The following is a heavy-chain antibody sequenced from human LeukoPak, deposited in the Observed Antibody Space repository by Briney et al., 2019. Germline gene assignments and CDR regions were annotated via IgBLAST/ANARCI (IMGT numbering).Heavy chain of an antibody. CDR1: GFTFDDYA. D-gene: IGHD6-13*01. CDR3: AKDTAPDSGYSSSWRHRNAFDI. Sequence: GGSLRLSCAASGFTFDDYAMHWVRQAPGKGLEWVSGISWNSGSIGYADSVKGRFTIFRDNAKNSLYLQMNSLRAEDTALYYCAKDTAPDSGYSSSWRHRNAFDIWGQGTMVIVSS. CDR2: ISWNSGSI. J-gene: IGHJ3*02. V-gene: IGHV3-9*01.